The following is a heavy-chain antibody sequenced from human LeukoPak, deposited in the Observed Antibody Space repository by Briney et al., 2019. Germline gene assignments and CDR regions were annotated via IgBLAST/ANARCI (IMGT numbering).Heavy chain of an antibody. V-gene: IGHV1-2*02. Sequence: ASVQVSCKASGYNFNTYYIHWLRRAPGQRFEWLGWNDPKSGATKYEHFQGSVTMTWDTSSTTAYMKLNWLTSDDTAVYYCAWGKPYDDYGFSPELRYWGQGTLVTVSS. CDR1: GYNFNTYY. CDR2: NDPKSGAT. CDR3: AWGKPYDDYGFSPELRY. J-gene: IGHJ4*02. D-gene: IGHD4/OR15-4a*01.